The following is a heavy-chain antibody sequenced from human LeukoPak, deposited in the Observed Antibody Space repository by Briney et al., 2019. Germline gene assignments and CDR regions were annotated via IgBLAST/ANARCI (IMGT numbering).Heavy chain of an antibody. J-gene: IGHJ6*03. CDR3: AREGYEAKVYYYYYYMDV. CDR1: GFTYSSYS. D-gene: IGHD5-12*01. CDR2: ISSSSSTI. V-gene: IGHV3-48*01. Sequence: PGGSLRLSCAASGFTYSSYSMNWVRQAPGKGLEWVSYISSSSSTIYYADSVKGRFTISRDNAKKSLYLQMNSLRAEDTAVYYCAREGYEAKVYYYYYYMDVWGKGTTVTVSS.